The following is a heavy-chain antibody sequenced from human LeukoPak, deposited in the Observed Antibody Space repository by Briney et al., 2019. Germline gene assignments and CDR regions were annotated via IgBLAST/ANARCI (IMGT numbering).Heavy chain of an antibody. D-gene: IGHD6-19*01. CDR3: ARGGKRFGQWLVWDAFDI. Sequence: PGGSLRLSCAASGFTFSSYDMHWVRQATGKGLEWVSAIGTAGDTYYPGSVKGRFTISRENAKNSLYLQMNSLRAGDTAVYYCARGGKRFGQWLVWDAFDIWGQGTMVTVSS. CDR2: IGTAGDT. J-gene: IGHJ3*02. CDR1: GFTFSSYD. V-gene: IGHV3-13*01.